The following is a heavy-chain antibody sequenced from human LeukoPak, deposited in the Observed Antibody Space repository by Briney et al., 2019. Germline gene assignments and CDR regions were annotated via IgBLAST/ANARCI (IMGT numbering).Heavy chain of an antibody. CDR1: GYTFTSYG. D-gene: IGHD3-16*01. V-gene: IGHV1-18*01. CDR2: ISAYNGNT. Sequence: ASVKVSCKASGYTFTSYGISWVRQAPGQGLEWMGWISAYNGNTNYAQKLQGRVTMTTDTSTTTAYMELRSLRPDDTAVYYCARQLGKYYYYMDVWAKGPRSPSP. J-gene: IGHJ6*03. CDR3: ARQLGKYYYYMDV.